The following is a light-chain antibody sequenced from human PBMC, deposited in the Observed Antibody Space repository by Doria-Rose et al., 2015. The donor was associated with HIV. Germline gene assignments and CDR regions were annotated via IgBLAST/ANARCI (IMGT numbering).Light chain of an antibody. J-gene: IGKJ2*01. CDR2: LGS. CDR3: MQALQTPYT. CDR1: QSLLHTIGYNY. Sequence: TQSPLSLPVTPGQPASISCRSSQSLLHTIGYNYLDWYLQQPGQSPQLLIYLGSNRASRVPDRFSGSGSGTDFTLKISRVEAEDVGVYYCMQALQTPYTFGQGTKLEIK. V-gene: IGKV2-28*01.